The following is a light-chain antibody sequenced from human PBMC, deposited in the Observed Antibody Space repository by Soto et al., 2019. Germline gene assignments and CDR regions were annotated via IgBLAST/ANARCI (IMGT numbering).Light chain of an antibody. CDR3: QQYYSTPPK. Sequence: DIVMTQSTDSMAVSLGERATINCKSSQSVLYRSNNKNYLAWYQQKPGQPPKLLFYWASTRESGVPDRFSGSGSWTDFTRAISSLQAEDVAVYYCQQYYSTPPKFGQGTKVEIK. CDR1: QSVLYRSNNKNY. V-gene: IGKV4-1*01. J-gene: IGKJ1*01. CDR2: WAS.